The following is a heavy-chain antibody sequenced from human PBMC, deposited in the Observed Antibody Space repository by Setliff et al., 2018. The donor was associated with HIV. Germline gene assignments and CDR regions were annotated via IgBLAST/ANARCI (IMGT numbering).Heavy chain of an antibody. Sequence: ASVKVSCKASGYTFTSYYMHWVRQAPGQGLQWMGIINPSGGSTTYAQKFQGRVTMTRDTSTTTIFMELSSLRSEDTAVYYCARDGYYNFWSGYGYYYYYMDVWGNGTTVTVSS. CDR1: GYTFTSYY. V-gene: IGHV1-46*01. CDR3: ARDGYYNFWSGYGYYYYYMDV. D-gene: IGHD3-3*01. CDR2: INPSGGST. J-gene: IGHJ6*03.